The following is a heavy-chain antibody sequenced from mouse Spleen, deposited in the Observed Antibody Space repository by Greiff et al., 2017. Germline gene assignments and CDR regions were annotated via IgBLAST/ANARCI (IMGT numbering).Heavy chain of an antibody. CDR1: GYTFTDYN. CDR3: ARRGGLRRGWFAY. V-gene: IGHV1-18*01. CDR2: INPNNGGT. J-gene: IGHJ3*01. Sequence: EVKLVESGPELVKPGASVKIPCKASGYTFTDYNMDWVKQSHGKSLEWIGDINPNNGGTIYNQKFKGKATLTVDKSSSTAYMELRSLTSEDTAVYYCARRGGLRRGWFAYWGQGTLVTVSA. D-gene: IGHD2-4*01.